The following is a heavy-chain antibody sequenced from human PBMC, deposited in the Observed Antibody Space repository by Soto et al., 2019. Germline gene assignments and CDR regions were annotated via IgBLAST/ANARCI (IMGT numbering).Heavy chain of an antibody. CDR3: ARVAQNYYDSSGYNSDYFEY. CDR2: IIPIFGTA. V-gene: IGHV1-69*13. D-gene: IGHD3-22*01. CDR1: GGTFSSYA. Sequence: SVKVSCKASGGTFSSYAISWVRQAPGQGLEWMGGIIPIFGTANYAQKFQGRVTITADESTSTAYMELSSLRSEDTAVYYCARVAQNYYDSSGYNSDYFEYWGQGTLVTVSS. J-gene: IGHJ4*02.